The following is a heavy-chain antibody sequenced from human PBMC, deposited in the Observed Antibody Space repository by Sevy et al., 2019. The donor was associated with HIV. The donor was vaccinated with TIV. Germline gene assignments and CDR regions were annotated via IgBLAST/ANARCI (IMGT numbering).Heavy chain of an antibody. CDR1: GFTFSSFA. J-gene: IGHJ4*02. CDR2: ISYDGSSK. V-gene: IGHV3-30-3*01. Sequence: GGSLRLSCAASGFTFSSFAMHWVRQAPGKGLEWVAVISYDGSSKYYPDSVKGRFTISRDNAKNTLYLQMNRLRPEDTAVYFCAILGVDCVSTNCYGMRSLSFDFWCQGTLVTVSS. D-gene: IGHD2-2*01. CDR3: AILGVDCVSTNCYGMRSLSFDF.